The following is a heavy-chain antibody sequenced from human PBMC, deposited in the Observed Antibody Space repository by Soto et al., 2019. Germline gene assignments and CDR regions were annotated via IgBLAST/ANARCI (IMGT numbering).Heavy chain of an antibody. CDR2: IYYSGST. J-gene: IGHJ6*02. Sequence: PSETLSLTCTVSGGSISSYYWSWIRQPPGKGLEWIGYIYYSGSTNYNPSLKSRVTIPVDTSKNQFSLKLSSVTAADTAVYYCARDRDFWSGYYRTYGMDVWGQGTTVTVSS. D-gene: IGHD3-3*01. CDR3: ARDRDFWSGYYRTYGMDV. V-gene: IGHV4-59*01. CDR1: GGSISSYY.